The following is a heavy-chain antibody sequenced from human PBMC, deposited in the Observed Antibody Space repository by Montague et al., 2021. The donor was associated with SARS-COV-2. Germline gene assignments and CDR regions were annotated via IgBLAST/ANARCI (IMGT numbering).Heavy chain of an antibody. J-gene: IGHJ6*02. CDR3: ARRTYDILTGYDYGMDV. CDR2: IDWDDDK. Sequence: PALVKPTQTLTLTCTFSGFSLSTSGMCVSWIRQPPGKALEWHARIDWDDDKYYSTSLKTRLTISKDTSKNQVVLTMTNMDPVDTATYYCARRTYDILTGYDYGMDVWGQGTTVTVSS. D-gene: IGHD3-9*01. CDR1: GFSLSTSGMC. V-gene: IGHV2-70*11.